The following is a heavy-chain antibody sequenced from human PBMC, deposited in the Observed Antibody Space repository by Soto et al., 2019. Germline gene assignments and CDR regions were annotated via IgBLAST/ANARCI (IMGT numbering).Heavy chain of an antibody. D-gene: IGHD2-8*01. J-gene: IGHJ1*01. V-gene: IGHV1-46*01. CDR2: IHPSGDT. Sequence: ASVKVSCKASGYKFTTYFIHWVRQAPGQGLEWMGMIHPSGDTGYGQKFRGRVTMTIDTSTTTAYMELRNLTSEDTAIYFSVRGYCTTTPCSGDFQHWGQGTLVTVSS. CDR3: VRGYCTTTPCSGDFQH. CDR1: GYKFTTYF.